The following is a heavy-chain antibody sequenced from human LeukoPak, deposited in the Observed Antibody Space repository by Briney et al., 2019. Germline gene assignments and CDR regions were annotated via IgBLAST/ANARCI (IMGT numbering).Heavy chain of an antibody. CDR2: IDHSGST. J-gene: IGHJ3*02. Sequence: SETLSLTCTVSGGSISSHYWSWIRQPPGKGLEWIGCIDHSGSTNYNPSLQSRVTISVDMSNNQFSLKLRSVTAADTAVYYCARRLYPYAFDIWGQGTMVTVSS. CDR1: GGSISSHY. V-gene: IGHV4-59*11. D-gene: IGHD2-8*01. CDR3: ARRLYPYAFDI.